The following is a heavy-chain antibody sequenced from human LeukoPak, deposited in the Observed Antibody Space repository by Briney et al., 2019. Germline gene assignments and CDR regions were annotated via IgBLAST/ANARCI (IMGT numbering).Heavy chain of an antibody. CDR2: ISGSGSST. CDR1: GFSFSGYA. V-gene: IGHV3-23*01. J-gene: IGHJ5*02. Sequence: GGSLRLSCAASGFSFSGYAIHWVRQAPGKGLEWVSVISGSGSSTYYADSVKGRFTISRDNSKSTMYLQMNSLRAEDTAVYYCAKDRHAPGRYCSSAICFPFDIWGQGTLVTVSS. D-gene: IGHD2-2*01. CDR3: AKDRHAPGRYCSSAICFPFDI.